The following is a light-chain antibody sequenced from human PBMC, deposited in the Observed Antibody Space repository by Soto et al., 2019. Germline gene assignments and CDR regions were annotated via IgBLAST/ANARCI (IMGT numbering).Light chain of an antibody. Sequence: DIVMTQSPDSLAVSLGERATINCKSSQSVLYSSNNKNYLAWYQQRPGQPPKLLIYWASTRKSGVPDRFSGSGSGTEFTLTITSLQAEDVAVYYCQQYESTPPTFGQGTKLEIK. CDR2: WAS. CDR3: QQYESTPPT. CDR1: QSVLYSSNNKNY. V-gene: IGKV4-1*01. J-gene: IGKJ2*01.